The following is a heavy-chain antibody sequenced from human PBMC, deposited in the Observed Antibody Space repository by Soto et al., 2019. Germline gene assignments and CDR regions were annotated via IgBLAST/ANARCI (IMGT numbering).Heavy chain of an antibody. V-gene: IGHV3-30-3*01. J-gene: IGHJ4*02. Sequence: QVQLVESGGGVVQPGRSLRLSCAASGFTFSSYAMHWVRQAPGKGLEWVAVISYDGSNKYYADSVKGRFTISRDNSKNTLYLQMNSLRAEYTAAYYRARGGGITIFGVDRYYFDYWGQGTLVTVSS. CDR1: GFTFSSYA. CDR2: ISYDGSNK. D-gene: IGHD3-3*01. CDR3: ARGGGITIFGVDRYYFDY.